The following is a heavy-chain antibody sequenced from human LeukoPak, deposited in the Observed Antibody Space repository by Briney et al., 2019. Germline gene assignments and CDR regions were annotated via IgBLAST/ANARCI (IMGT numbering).Heavy chain of an antibody. Sequence: SSETLSLTCTVSGGSVSTYYWHWIRQPPGKGLEWIGRMHTSGSTNYNPSLKSRLTMSVDTSKNQFSLKMRSVTAADTAVYYCARDSGSGYYEAWGQGTLVTVSS. D-gene: IGHD3-10*01. CDR1: GGSVSTYY. CDR3: ARDSGSGYYEA. CDR2: MHTSGST. J-gene: IGHJ5*02. V-gene: IGHV4-4*07.